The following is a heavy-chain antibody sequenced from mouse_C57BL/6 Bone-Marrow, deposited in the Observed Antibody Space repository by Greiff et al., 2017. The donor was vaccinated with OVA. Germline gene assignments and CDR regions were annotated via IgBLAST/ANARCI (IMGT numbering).Heavy chain of an antibody. Sequence: QVQLQQSGPELVKPGASVKISCKASGYAFSSSWMNWVKQRPGTGLEWIGRIYPGDGDTNYNGKFKGKATLTADKSSSTAYMQLSSLTSEDSAVYFCAREVYFDYWGQGTTLTVSS. CDR1: GYAFSSSW. CDR3: AREVYFDY. CDR2: IYPGDGDT. V-gene: IGHV1-82*01. J-gene: IGHJ2*01.